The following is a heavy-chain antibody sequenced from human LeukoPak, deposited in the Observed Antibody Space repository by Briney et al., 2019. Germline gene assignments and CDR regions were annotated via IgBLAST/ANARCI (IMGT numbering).Heavy chain of an antibody. V-gene: IGHV3-48*02. CDR2: ISIGSDNI. CDR3: QPHFNRGGSDHY. D-gene: IGHD2-15*01. CDR1: GFNFNTYS. J-gene: IGHJ4*02. Sequence: GGSLRLSGAAIGFNFNTYSMNCVRQAPGKGLEWVSFISIGSDNIDYADSVRGRFTISRDNAKNSLYLDMISATDEDTYDYDLQPHFNRGGSDHYWGQGTLVTVSS.